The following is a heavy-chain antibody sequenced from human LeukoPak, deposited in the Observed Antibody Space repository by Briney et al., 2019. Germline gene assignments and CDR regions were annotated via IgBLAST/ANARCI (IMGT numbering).Heavy chain of an antibody. J-gene: IGHJ4*02. CDR3: ASSTVTSPTDY. V-gene: IGHV3-21*01. Sequence: GGSLRLSCAASGFTFSSYSMNWVRQAPGKGLEWVSSISSSSSYIYYADSVKGRFTISRDNAKSSLYLQMNSLRAEDTAVYYCASSTVTSPTDYWGQGTLVTVSS. CDR2: ISSSSSYI. D-gene: IGHD4-17*01. CDR1: GFTFSSYS.